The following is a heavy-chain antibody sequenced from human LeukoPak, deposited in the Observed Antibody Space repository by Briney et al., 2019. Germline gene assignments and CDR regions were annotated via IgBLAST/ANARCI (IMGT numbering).Heavy chain of an antibody. CDR2: IGVRGDT. V-gene: IGHV3-13*01. D-gene: IGHD2-8*02. Sequence: PGGSLRLSCAASGFNFRTYDMHWVRQGAGKGLEWVSGIGVRGDTHYPGSVKGRFTISRENAESSLYLQMNVLRVEDTAVYYCARAARFLESTGAHAFDLWGQGTMVTVSS. CDR3: ARAARFLESTGAHAFDL. CDR1: GFNFRTYD. J-gene: IGHJ3*01.